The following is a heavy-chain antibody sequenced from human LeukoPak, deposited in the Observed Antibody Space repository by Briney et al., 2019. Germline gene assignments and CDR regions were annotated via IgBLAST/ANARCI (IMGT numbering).Heavy chain of an antibody. CDR1: GFAFSNYA. CDR3: AKALNYDSSGPFDY. V-gene: IGHV3-23*01. D-gene: IGHD3-22*01. J-gene: IGHJ4*02. CDR2: FSRSGPYI. Sequence: GGSLRLSCAASGFAFSNYAMTWVRQSPGKGLEWVSSFSRSGPYIYYADSVKGRFTISRDNSKNTLFLQMNSLRAEDTAVYYCAKALNYDSSGPFDYWGQGTLVTVSS.